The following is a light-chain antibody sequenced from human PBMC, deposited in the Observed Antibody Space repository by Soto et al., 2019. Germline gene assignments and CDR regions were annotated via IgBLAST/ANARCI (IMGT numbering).Light chain of an antibody. V-gene: IGLV1-47*02. J-gene: IGLJ2*01. CDR2: SNN. CDR3: ASWDDSLSGVV. CDR1: SSNIGSNY. Sequence: QSLRAQPPSASGTPGQRVTISCSGSSSNIGSNYVYWYQQLPGTAPKLLIYSNNQRPSGVPDRFSGSKSGTSASLAVSGLRSEDEADYYCASWDDSLSGVVFGGGTKVTVL.